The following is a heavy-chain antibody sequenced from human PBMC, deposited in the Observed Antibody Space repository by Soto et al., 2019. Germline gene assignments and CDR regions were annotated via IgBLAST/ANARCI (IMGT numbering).Heavy chain of an antibody. CDR2: IIPIFGTA. Sequence: SVKVSCKASGGTFSSYAISWVRQAPGQGLEWMGGIIPIFGTANYAQKFQGRVTITAGESTSTAYMELSSLRSEDTAVYYCARELRYFDWLSPHFDYWGQGTLVTVSS. J-gene: IGHJ4*02. CDR1: GGTFSSYA. V-gene: IGHV1-69*13. D-gene: IGHD3-9*01. CDR3: ARELRYFDWLSPHFDY.